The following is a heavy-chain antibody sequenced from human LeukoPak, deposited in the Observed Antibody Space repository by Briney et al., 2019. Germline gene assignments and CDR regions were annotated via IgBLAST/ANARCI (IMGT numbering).Heavy chain of an antibody. J-gene: IGHJ4*02. CDR1: GYTFIGYY. D-gene: IGHD3-10*01. CDR2: VNPNSGGT. Sequence: ASVKVSCKASGYTFIGYYMHWVRQAPGQGLEWMGWVNPNSGGTNYAQKFQGRVTMTRDSSISTAYMELSRLRSDDTAIYYCARYSVVISEWGQGTLVTVSS. V-gene: IGHV1-2*02. CDR3: ARYSVVISE.